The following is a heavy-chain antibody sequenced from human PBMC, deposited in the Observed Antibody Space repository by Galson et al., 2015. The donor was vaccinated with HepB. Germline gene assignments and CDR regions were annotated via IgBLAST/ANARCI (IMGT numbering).Heavy chain of an antibody. CDR1: GFTFSSYA. V-gene: IGHV3-30*02. Sequence: SLRLSCAASGFTFSSYAMHWVRQAPGKGLEWVAFTRCDGSNTYYADSVKGRFTISRDNSKNMLYLQMNSLRVEDTAVYYCASPDQAHYVILTGLDYWGQGTLVIVS. CDR3: ASPDQAHYVILTGLDY. D-gene: IGHD3-9*01. CDR2: TRCDGSNT. J-gene: IGHJ4*02.